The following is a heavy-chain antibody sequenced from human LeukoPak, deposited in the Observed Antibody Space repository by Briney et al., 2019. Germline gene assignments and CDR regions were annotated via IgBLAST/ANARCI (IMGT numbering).Heavy chain of an antibody. CDR1: GYTFTGYY. CDR3: ARPCGSGSYPNWFDP. Sequence: GASVKVSCKASGYTFTGYYMHWVRQAPGQGLEWMGWINPNSGGTNYAQKFQGRVTMTRDTSISTAYMELSRVRSDDTAVYYCARPCGSGSYPNWFDPWGQGTLVTVSS. V-gene: IGHV1-2*02. J-gene: IGHJ5*02. D-gene: IGHD3-10*01. CDR2: INPNSGGT.